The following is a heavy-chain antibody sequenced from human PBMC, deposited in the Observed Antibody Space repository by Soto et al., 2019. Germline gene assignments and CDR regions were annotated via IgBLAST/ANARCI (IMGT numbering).Heavy chain of an antibody. Sequence: EVRLLESGGGLVQPGGSLRLSCAASGFTFNTYHMNWVRQAPGKGLAWVSYISSSSYTIKYADSVEGRFTVSRDNGKKSLYLQMNSLRDEDTAVYFCAREISLSAGSYFDYWGQGTLVTGSS. J-gene: IGHJ4*02. D-gene: IGHD3-10*01. CDR1: GFTFNTYH. CDR2: ISSSSYTI. V-gene: IGHV3-48*02. CDR3: AREISLSAGSYFDY.